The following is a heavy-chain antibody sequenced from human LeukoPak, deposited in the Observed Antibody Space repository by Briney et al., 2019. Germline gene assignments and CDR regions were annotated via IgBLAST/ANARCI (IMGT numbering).Heavy chain of an antibody. CDR3: ARGHRYYSSSGSYLRRDSWFDP. J-gene: IGHJ5*02. V-gene: IGHV1-3*03. Sequence: ASVKVSCKASGYTFTTYVMHWVRQAPGQRLEWMGWINAGNGNTKYSQVFQGRVTITRDTSASTAYMELSSLRSEDMAVYYCARGHRYYSSSGSYLRRDSWFDPWGQGTLVTVSS. CDR1: GYTFTTYV. CDR2: INAGNGNT. D-gene: IGHD3-10*01.